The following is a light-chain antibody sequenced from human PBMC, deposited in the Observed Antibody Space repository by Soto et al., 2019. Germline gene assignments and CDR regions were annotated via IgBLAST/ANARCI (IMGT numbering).Light chain of an antibody. CDR3: QSYDSSLSGSTV. CDR2: NNN. V-gene: IGLV1-40*01. CDR1: SSNIGAGYD. J-gene: IGLJ2*01. Sequence: QSALTQPSSVSGAPGQRVTISCSGSSSNIGAGYDVHWYQQLPGTAPKLLIYNNNDRPSGVPDRFSGSKSGTSASLAIVGLQAEDEADYYCQSYDSSLSGSTVFGGGTKLTVL.